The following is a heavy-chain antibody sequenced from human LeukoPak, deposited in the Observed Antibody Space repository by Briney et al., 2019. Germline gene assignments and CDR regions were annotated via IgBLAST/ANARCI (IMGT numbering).Heavy chain of an antibody. CDR2: NT. Sequence: SETLSLTCTVSGGSMSSSSYYWGWIRQPPGKGLEWIGSNTYYNPSLKSRVTISVDTSKNQFSLKVRSLTAADTAVYYCASSYSSSDQKIDYWGQGILVTVSS. CDR3: ASSYSSSDQKIDY. D-gene: IGHD3-22*01. V-gene: IGHV4-39*01. J-gene: IGHJ4*02. CDR1: GGSMSSSSYY.